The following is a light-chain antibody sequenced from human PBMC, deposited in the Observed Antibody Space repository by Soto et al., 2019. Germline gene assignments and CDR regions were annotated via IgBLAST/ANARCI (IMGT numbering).Light chain of an antibody. CDR2: GTS. CDR1: QTISTNN. V-gene: IGKV3-20*01. CDR3: QQYGSWT. J-gene: IGKJ1*01. Sequence: EIVLTQSPGTLSVSPGERATLSCRASQTISTNNLAWYQQKPGQAPSLLIYGTSSRTTGIPDRFSGSGSETDFTLTISRLEPEDSAIYYCQQYGSWTFGEGTKVEIK.